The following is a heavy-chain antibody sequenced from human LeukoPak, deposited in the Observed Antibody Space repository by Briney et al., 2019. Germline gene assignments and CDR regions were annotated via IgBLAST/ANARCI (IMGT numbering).Heavy chain of an antibody. Sequence: ASVKVSCKASGYTFTSYGISWVRQAPGQGLEWMGWISAYNGNTNYAQKLQGRVTMTTDTSTSTAYMELRSLRSDDTAVYYCARGRYYDSSGFQANDYWGQGTLVTVSS. CDR1: GYTFTSYG. V-gene: IGHV1-18*01. CDR2: ISAYNGNT. D-gene: IGHD3-22*01. CDR3: ARGRYYDSSGFQANDY. J-gene: IGHJ4*02.